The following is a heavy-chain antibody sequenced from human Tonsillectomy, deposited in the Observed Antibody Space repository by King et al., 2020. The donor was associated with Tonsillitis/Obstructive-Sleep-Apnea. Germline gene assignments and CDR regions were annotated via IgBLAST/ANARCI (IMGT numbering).Heavy chain of an antibody. CDR3: TRVQTSEFNIARLYI. CDR1: GFTFSNAW. Sequence: VQLVESRGDLVKSGGSLRLSCAASGFTFSNAWMSWVRQAPGKGLEWVGRIKSKPDGVTTEYAAPVKGRFTISRDDSKNTLYLQMNSLKTEDTAVYYCTRVQTSEFNIARLYIWGHGTMVTV. D-gene: IGHD1-1*01. J-gene: IGHJ3*02. V-gene: IGHV3-15*01. CDR2: IKSKPDGVTT.